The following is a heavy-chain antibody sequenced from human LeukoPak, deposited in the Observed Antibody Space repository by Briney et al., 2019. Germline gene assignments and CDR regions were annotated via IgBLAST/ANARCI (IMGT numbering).Heavy chain of an antibody. J-gene: IGHJ4*02. V-gene: IGHV3-23*01. CDR3: AKDQWWFGELLSDY. Sequence: GGSLRLSCAASGFTFHNNGMSWVRQAPGKGLEWVSAISGSGGSTYYADSVKGRFTISRDNSKNTLYLQMNSLRAEDTAVYYCAKDQWWFGELLSDYWGQGTQVTVSS. CDR1: GFTFHNNG. D-gene: IGHD3-10*01. CDR2: ISGSGGST.